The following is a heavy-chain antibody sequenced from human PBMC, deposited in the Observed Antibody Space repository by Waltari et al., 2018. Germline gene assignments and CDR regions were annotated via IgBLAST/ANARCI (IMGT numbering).Heavy chain of an antibody. CDR1: GGSISSGGYS. J-gene: IGHJ4*02. CDR3: ARTTMTPGGPFDY. Sequence: QLQLQESGSGLVKPSQTLSLTCAVSGGSISSGGYSWSWIRQPPGKGLEWIGYIYHSGSTYYNPSLKSRVTISVDRCKNQFSLKLSSVTAADTAVYYCARTTMTPGGPFDYWGQGTLVTVSS. D-gene: IGHD3-22*01. CDR2: IYHSGST. V-gene: IGHV4-30-2*01.